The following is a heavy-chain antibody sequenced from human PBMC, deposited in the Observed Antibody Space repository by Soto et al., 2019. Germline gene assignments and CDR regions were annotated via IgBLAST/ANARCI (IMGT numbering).Heavy chain of an antibody. CDR1: GGSISSGGYY. Sequence: QVQLQESGPGLVKPSQTLSLTCPVSGGSISSGGYYWSWIRQHPGKGLEWIGYIYYSGSTYYNPSLKSRVTVSVDTSKNQCCLKLSSVTAADTAVYYCARGTLRDGYNYWDYWFQGTLDTVST. D-gene: IGHD5-12*01. CDR2: IYYSGST. V-gene: IGHV4-31*03. J-gene: IGHJ4*02. CDR3: ARGTLRDGYNYWDY.